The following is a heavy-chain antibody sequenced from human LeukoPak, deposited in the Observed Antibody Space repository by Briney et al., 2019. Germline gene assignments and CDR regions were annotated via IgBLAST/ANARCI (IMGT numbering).Heavy chain of an antibody. CDR2: ISGSGGST. CDR3: AKPPDPQYCSGGSCYSNTWYFDL. D-gene: IGHD2-15*01. V-gene: IGHV3-23*01. CDR1: GFTFSSYG. Sequence: PGGSLRLSCAASGFTFSSYGMSWVRQAPGKGLEWVSAISGSGGSTYYADSVKGRFTISRDNSKNTLYLQMNSLRAEDTAVYYCAKPPDPQYCSGGSCYSNTWYFDLWGRGTLVTVSS. J-gene: IGHJ2*01.